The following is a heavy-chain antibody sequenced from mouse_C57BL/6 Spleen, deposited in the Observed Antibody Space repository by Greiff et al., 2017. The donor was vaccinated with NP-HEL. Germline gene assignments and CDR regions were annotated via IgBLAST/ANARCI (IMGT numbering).Heavy chain of an antibody. J-gene: IGHJ4*01. CDR1: GYTFTSYW. D-gene: IGHD2-5*01. Sequence: QVQLQQPGAELVKPGASVKMSCKASGYTFTSYWITWVKQRPGQGLEWIGDIYPGSGSTNYNEKFKSKATLTVDTSSSTAYMQLSSLTSEDSAVYYCARPYSNYEAMDYWGQGTSVTVSS. CDR2: IYPGSGST. V-gene: IGHV1-55*01. CDR3: ARPYSNYEAMDY.